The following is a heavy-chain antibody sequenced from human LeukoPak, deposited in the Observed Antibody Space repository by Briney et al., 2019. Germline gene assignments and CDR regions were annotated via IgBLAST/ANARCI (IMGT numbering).Heavy chain of an antibody. V-gene: IGHV4-59*08. J-gene: IGHJ6*02. CDR1: GGSISSYY. Sequence: AETLSLTCTVSGGSISSYYWSWIRQPPGKGLEWIWYIYYSGSTNYNPSLKSRVTISVDTSKNQFSLKLSCLTAADTAVYYCARLSPRYSGMDVWGQGTKVTVSS. CDR2: IYYSGST. CDR3: ARLSPRYSGMDV. D-gene: IGHD3-16*02.